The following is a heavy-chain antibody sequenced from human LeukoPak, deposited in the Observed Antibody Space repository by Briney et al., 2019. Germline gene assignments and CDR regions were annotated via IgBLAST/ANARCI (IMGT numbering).Heavy chain of an antibody. Sequence: SQTLSLTCAVSGGSISSGGYSWSWIRQPPGKGLEWIGYIYHSGSTYYNPSLKSRVTISVDRSKNQFSLKLSPVTAADTAVYYCARGLTILGAFDIWGQGTMVTVSS. CDR2: IYHSGST. CDR3: ARGLTILGAFDI. CDR1: GGSISSGGYS. V-gene: IGHV4-30-2*01. J-gene: IGHJ3*02. D-gene: IGHD6-19*01.